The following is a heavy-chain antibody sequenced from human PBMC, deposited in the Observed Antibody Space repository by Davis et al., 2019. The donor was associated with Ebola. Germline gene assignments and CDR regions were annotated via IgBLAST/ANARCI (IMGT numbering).Heavy chain of an antibody. V-gene: IGHV4-39*01. J-gene: IGHJ4*02. D-gene: IGHD3-22*01. Sequence: GSLRLSCTVSGGSISSGSYYWGWIRQPPGKGLEWIGSIYYRGTTYYNPSLRSRVTVSVDTSKNQLSLKLSSVTAADTAVYYCARGSLSDSSPIDCWGQGTLVTVSS. CDR1: GGSISSGSYY. CDR2: IYYRGTT. CDR3: ARGSLSDSSPIDC.